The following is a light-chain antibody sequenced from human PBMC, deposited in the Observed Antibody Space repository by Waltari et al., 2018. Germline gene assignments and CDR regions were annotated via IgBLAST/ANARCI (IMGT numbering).Light chain of an antibody. CDR1: QNIGSH. CDR3: QHYHNWPST. V-gene: IGKV3-15*01. J-gene: IGKJ5*01. Sequence: IVMTQSPAPLPVSPGGRVTLSCRASQNIGSHLAWYQQKPGQAPRLLLFDASPRATGIAARFGGSGSGTEFTLTISSLQSEDSAIYYCQHYHNWPSTFGQGTRLEIK. CDR2: DAS.